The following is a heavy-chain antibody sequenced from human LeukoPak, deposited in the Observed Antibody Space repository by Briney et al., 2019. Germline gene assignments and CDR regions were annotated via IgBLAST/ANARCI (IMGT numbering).Heavy chain of an antibody. CDR1: GFIFNSYW. V-gene: IGHV1-2*02. Sequence: GGSLRLSCAASGFIFNSYWMSWVRQAPGQGLEWLGWINTDSGGTNYAQKFLGRVTMTRDKANSTAYLELSGLRSDDTAVYYCSRHVVTLVRGVNNRKEDWFNPWGQGTLVSVSS. J-gene: IGHJ5*02. CDR3: SRHVVTLVRGVNNRKEDWFNP. D-gene: IGHD3-10*01. CDR2: INTDSGGT.